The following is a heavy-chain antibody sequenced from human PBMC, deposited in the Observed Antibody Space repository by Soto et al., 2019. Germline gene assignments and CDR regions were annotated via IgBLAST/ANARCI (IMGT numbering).Heavy chain of an antibody. CDR2: ISGSGGST. D-gene: IGHD2-21*01. V-gene: IGHV3-23*01. J-gene: IGHJ5*02. CDR3: AKDRVPARAYSLAASNWFDP. CDR1: GFTFSSYA. Sequence: PGGSLRLSCAASGFTFSSYAMSWVRQAPGKGLEWVSAISGSGGSTYYADSVKGRFTISRDNSKNTLYLQMNSLRAEDTAVYYCAKDRVPARAYSLAASNWFDPWGQGTLVTVSS.